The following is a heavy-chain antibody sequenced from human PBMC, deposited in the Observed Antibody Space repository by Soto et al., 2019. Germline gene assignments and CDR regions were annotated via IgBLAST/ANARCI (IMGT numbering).Heavy chain of an antibody. CDR2: INHSGST. J-gene: IGHJ6*03. Sequence: QVQLQQWGAGLLKPSETLSLTCAVYGGSFSGYYWSWIRQPPGKGLEWIGEINHSGSTNYNPSLKSRVTIAVDTSKHQFSLKLSSVTAADTAVYYCARSTIFDMDVWGKGTTVTVSS. V-gene: IGHV4-34*01. D-gene: IGHD3-3*01. CDR1: GGSFSGYY. CDR3: ARSTIFDMDV.